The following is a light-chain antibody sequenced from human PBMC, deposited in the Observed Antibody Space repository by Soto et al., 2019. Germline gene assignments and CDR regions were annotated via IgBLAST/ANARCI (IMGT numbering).Light chain of an antibody. CDR2: WAS. V-gene: IGKV4-1*01. Sequence: DIVMTQSPDSLAVSLGERATINCKSSQSVFYSSNDKNWLGWYQQKPGQPPKLLIYWASTREFGVPDRFSGSGSGTDFTLTISSLQAEDVAFYYCQQYHSIPLTFGGRTKVEIK. CDR3: QQYHSIPLT. J-gene: IGKJ4*01. CDR1: QSVFYSSNDKNW.